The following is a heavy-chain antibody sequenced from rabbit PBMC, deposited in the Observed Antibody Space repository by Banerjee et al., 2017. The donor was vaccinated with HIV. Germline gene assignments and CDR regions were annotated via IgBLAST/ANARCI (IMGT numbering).Heavy chain of an antibody. J-gene: IGHJ4*01. Sequence: QQQLEESGGGLVKPGGTLTLTCKASGTDFSSYYYMCWVRQAPGKGLELIACIYTGDGNTYYASWVNGRFTISRTTSLNTVDLKMTSLTVADTANYFCARELSSGWGFNLWGPGTLVTVS. D-gene: IGHD4-1*01. CDR3: ARELSSGWGFNL. V-gene: IGHV1S43*01. CDR1: GTDFSSYYY. CDR2: IYTGDGNT.